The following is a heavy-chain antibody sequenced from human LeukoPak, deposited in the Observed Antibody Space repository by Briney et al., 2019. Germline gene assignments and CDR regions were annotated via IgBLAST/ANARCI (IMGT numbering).Heavy chain of an antibody. CDR3: ARSYGDYITGACAFDV. Sequence: SETLSLTCTVSGGSISSGGYYWSWIRQPPEKGLEWIGYIYYSGSTNYNPSLKSRVTISVDTSKNQFSLKLTSVTAADTAVYYCARSYGDYITGACAFDVWGQGTMVTVSS. D-gene: IGHD4-17*01. J-gene: IGHJ3*01. CDR2: IYYSGST. CDR1: GGSISSGGYY. V-gene: IGHV4-61*08.